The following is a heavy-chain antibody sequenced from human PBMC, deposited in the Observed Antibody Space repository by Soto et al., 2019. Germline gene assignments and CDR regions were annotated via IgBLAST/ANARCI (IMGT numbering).Heavy chain of an antibody. CDR2: IKQDGSEK. D-gene: IGHD3-22*01. Sequence: EVLLVESGGGFVQPGGSLALSCAASGFTFSNYFMTWVRQAPGKGLEWVANIKQDGSEKYYMDSVKGRFTISRDNAMNSLYLQMNSLRAEDTAVYYWARYIRNSPDYYNDFWGQGTLVTVSS. CDR1: GFTFSNYF. V-gene: IGHV3-7*05. J-gene: IGHJ4*02. CDR3: ARYIRNSPDYYNDF.